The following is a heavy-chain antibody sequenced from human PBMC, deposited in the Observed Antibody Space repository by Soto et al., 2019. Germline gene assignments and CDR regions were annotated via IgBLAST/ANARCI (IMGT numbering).Heavy chain of an antibody. CDR3: AKSTGIVVVGATVSATLDY. V-gene: IGHV3-23*01. D-gene: IGHD2-15*01. CDR2: ISGGGGRT. J-gene: IGHJ4*02. Sequence: EVQLLESGGGLVQPGGSLRLSCAASGFTFNNYAMTWVRQAPGKGLEWVSGISGGGGRTYYADSVKGRFTVCRDISKNTLYLQMDSLRAEDTALYYCAKSTGIVVVGATVSATLDYWGQGPRVTVSS. CDR1: GFTFNNYA.